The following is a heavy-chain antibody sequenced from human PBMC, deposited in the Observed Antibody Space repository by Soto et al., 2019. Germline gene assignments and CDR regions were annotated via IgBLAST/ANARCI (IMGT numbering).Heavy chain of an antibody. CDR2: IYSNGDT. Sequence: QVQLQESGPGLVKPSQTLSLTCSVSSDSMNSGGYYWSWIRQHRGKGLEWIGYIYSNGDTYYNPSLKSRVTISVDTSKNQFSLNLTSVTAADTAVYYCARRGGSSSGYYYYAMDVWGQGTTVTVSS. D-gene: IGHD6-6*01. J-gene: IGHJ6*02. V-gene: IGHV4-31*03. CDR1: SDSMNSGGYY. CDR3: ARRGGSSSGYYYYAMDV.